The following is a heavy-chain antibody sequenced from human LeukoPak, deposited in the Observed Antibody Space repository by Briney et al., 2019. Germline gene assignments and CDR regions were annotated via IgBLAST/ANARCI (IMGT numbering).Heavy chain of an antibody. J-gene: IGHJ4*02. CDR1: GGSISSYY. CDR2: IYYSGST. D-gene: IGHD7-27*01. CDR3: TRDLENWDIDY. V-gene: IGHV4-59*01. Sequence: SETLSLTCTVSGGSISSYYWSWIRQPPGKGLEWIGYIYYSGSTNYNPSLKSRVTISVDTSKNQFSLKLSSVTAADTAVYYCTRDLENWDIDYWGQGTLVTVSS.